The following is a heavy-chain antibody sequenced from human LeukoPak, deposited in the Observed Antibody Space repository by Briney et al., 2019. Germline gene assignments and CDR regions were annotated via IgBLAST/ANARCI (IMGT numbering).Heavy chain of an antibody. CDR1: GFIFRGYW. V-gene: IGHV3-74*01. J-gene: IGHJ4*02. D-gene: IGHD6-13*01. CDR3: ARAGGRYSSSWFKFDY. Sequence: GGSLRLSCAASGFIFRGYWMHWVRQAPGKGLVWVSRINSDGSSTNYADPVKGRFTVSRDNAKDSLFLQMNSLRAEDTAVYYCARAGGRYSSSWFKFDYWGQGTLVTVSS. CDR2: INSDGSST.